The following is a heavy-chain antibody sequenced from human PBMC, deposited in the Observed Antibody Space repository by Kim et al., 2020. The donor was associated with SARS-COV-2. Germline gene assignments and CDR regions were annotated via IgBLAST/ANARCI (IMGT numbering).Heavy chain of an antibody. CDR1: GFTFIDYS. V-gene: IGHV3-21*06. CDR2: ISTSSTFV. CDR3: VRETRDGMDV. D-gene: IGHD2-2*01. Sequence: GESLRLSCEASGFTFIDYSMDWVRQAPGKGLEWVSSISTSSTFVSYADSVKGRLIVSRDNANNLLFLHMTSLRAEDTAVYYCVRETRDGMDVWGQGTAVT. J-gene: IGHJ6*02.